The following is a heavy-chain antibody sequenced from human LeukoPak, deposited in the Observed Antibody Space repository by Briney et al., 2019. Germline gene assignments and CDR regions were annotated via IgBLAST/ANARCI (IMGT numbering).Heavy chain of an antibody. CDR2: IDGDDDK. V-gene: IGHV2-70*01. J-gene: IGHJ4*02. CDR3: ARTCSGSRDINFDY. Sequence: SGPALVKPTQSLTLTCACSGFSLRTKKMCVSWIRQPPGRALEWLALIDGDDDKYYRPSLKTRLTVSKDTSKNQVVLIMTNMDPVDTATYYCARTCSGSRDINFDYWGQGTLATVSS. CDR1: GFSLRTKKMC. D-gene: IGHD6-13*01.